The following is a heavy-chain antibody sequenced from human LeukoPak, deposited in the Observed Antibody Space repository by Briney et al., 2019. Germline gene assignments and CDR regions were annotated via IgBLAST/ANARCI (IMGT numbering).Heavy chain of an antibody. D-gene: IGHD2-21*01. Sequence: PSETLSLTCTVSGVSISSYYWSWIRQPPGKGLEWIGYIYNSGSTNYNPSLKSRVTISVDTSKNQFSLKLSSVTAADTAVYYCARQEDGGDLTFDYWGQGTLVTVSS. CDR2: IYNSGST. J-gene: IGHJ4*02. V-gene: IGHV4-59*08. CDR3: ARQEDGGDLTFDY. CDR1: GVSISSYY.